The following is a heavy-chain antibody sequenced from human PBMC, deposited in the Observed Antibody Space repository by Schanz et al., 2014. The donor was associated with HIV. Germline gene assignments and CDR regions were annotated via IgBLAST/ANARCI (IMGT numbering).Heavy chain of an antibody. CDR1: GYTFTNYA. Sequence: QVQLVQSGAEVKKPGASVKVSCEASGYTFTNYAISWVRQATGQGLEWMGWINPNSGGADSAQKFQGRVTMTRDTSISTAYLELSRLRSDDTAVYYCAREPNYSGFDSWGHGTLVTVSS. J-gene: IGHJ5*01. CDR2: INPNSGGA. CDR3: AREPNYSGFDS. V-gene: IGHV1-2*02. D-gene: IGHD5-12*01.